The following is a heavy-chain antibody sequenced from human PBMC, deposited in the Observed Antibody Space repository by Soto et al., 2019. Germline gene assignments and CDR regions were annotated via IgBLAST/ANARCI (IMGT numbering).Heavy chain of an antibody. CDR1: GFTFNTYS. D-gene: IGHD1-1*01. J-gene: IGHJ4*02. V-gene: IGHV3-21*01. CDR3: AREFRWNDVDLDY. CDR2: ISSGSSYI. Sequence: GGSLRLSCAGSGFTFNTYSMNWVRQAPGKGLEWVSSISSGSSYIYYADSVRGRFTVSRDNAKNSLWLQMTSLRAEDTAVYYCAREFRWNDVDLDYRGQGTLVTVSS.